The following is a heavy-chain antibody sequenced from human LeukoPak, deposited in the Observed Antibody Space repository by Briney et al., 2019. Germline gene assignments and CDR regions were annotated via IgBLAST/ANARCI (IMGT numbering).Heavy chain of an antibody. V-gene: IGHV4-59*12. Sequence: SETLSLTCTVSGGSISSYYWSWIRQPPGKGLEWIGYIYYSGSTNYNPSLKSRVTISVDTSKNQFSLKLSSVTAADTAVYYCARARVGIAARPFDYWGQGTLVTVSS. D-gene: IGHD6-6*01. J-gene: IGHJ4*02. CDR3: ARARVGIAARPFDY. CDR1: GGSISSYY. CDR2: IYYSGST.